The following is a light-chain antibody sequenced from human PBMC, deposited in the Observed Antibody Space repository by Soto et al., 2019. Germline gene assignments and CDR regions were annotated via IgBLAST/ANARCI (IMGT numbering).Light chain of an antibody. CDR2: GAT. CDR1: QRLHGS. V-gene: IGKV3-15*01. Sequence: IVMPQSPATLSVSPGERVTLSCRASQRLHGSLLWFQKKSGQTPRLLIYGATARVAGVPVRFSGSGGGTEFTLTISSLQSEDFASYFCQQYHEWRRTLGQGTKVDI. J-gene: IGKJ2*01. CDR3: QQYHEWRRT.